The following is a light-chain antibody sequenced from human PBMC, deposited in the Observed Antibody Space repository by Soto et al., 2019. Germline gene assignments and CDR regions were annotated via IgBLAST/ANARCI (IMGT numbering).Light chain of an antibody. CDR2: GAS. Sequence: EVVMTQSPATLSVSPGERATLSCRASQTVRDNLGWYQQKPGQPPRLLIYGASTRATGIPARFSGSGSGTEFTLTISSLQSEDFAVYYCQQYNNWPPITFGQGTRLEIK. CDR1: QTVRDN. V-gene: IGKV3-15*01. CDR3: QQYNNWPPIT. J-gene: IGKJ5*01.